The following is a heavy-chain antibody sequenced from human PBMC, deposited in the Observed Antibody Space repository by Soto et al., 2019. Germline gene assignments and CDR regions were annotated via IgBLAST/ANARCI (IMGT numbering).Heavy chain of an antibody. Sequence: QVQLVQSGAEVKKPGSSVKVSYKTSGVSFNNNGIGWVRQAPGHGLEWMGGVSPPFRTSNYARKFQGRILITADASTGTVNMELSSLTSEDTAQYYCARVLYYGSGSYSPYGMDVWGQGTTVTVSS. V-gene: IGHV1-69*01. D-gene: IGHD3-10*01. CDR1: GVSFNNNG. CDR2: VSPPFRTS. CDR3: ARVLYYGSGSYSPYGMDV. J-gene: IGHJ6*02.